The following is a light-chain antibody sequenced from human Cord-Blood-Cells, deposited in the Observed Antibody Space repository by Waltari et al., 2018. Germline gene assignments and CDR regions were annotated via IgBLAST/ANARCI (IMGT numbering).Light chain of an antibody. CDR2: WAS. Sequence: IVMTQSPDSLAVSLGERATINCKSSQSVLYSSNNKNYLAWYQQKPGQPPKLLIYWASTRESGVPDRFSGSGSGTDFTLTISSLQAEDVAVYYCQQYYSTPYSF. CDR3: QQYYSTPYS. V-gene: IGKV4-1*01. CDR1: QSVLYSSNNKNY. J-gene: IGKJ2*03.